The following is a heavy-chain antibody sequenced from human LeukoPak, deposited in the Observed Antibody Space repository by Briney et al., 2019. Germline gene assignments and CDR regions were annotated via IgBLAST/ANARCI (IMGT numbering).Heavy chain of an antibody. J-gene: IGHJ4*02. CDR1: GFTFSSYS. Sequence: PGGSLRLSCAASGFTFSSYSMNWVRQAPGKGLEWVSSISSSSSYIYYADSVKGRFTISRDNAKNSLYLQMNSPRAEDTAVYYCARDEYSGYVHFDYWGQGTLVTVSS. CDR2: ISSSSSYI. CDR3: ARDEYSGYVHFDY. D-gene: IGHD5-12*01. V-gene: IGHV3-21*01.